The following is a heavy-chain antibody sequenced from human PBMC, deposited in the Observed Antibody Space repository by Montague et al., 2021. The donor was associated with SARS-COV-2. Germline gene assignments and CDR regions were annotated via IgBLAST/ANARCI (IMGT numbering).Heavy chain of an antibody. J-gene: IGHJ5*02. D-gene: IGHD3-10*01. CDR1: GGSISSSSYY. CDR2: IYYSGST. CDR3: ARPLAYYYGSGSYGHNWFDP. Sequence: SETRSLTCTVSGGSISSSSYYWGWIRQPPGKGLEWIGSIYYSGSTYYNPFLKSRVTISVDTSKNQFSLKLSSVTAADTAVYYCARPLAYYYGSGSYGHNWFDPWGQGTLVTVSS. V-gene: IGHV4-39*01.